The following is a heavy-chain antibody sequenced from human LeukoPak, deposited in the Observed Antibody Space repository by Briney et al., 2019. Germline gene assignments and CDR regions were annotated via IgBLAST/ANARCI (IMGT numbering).Heavy chain of an antibody. CDR3: VRGAVGTGVWFDP. D-gene: IGHD1-26*01. J-gene: IGHJ5*02. CDR2: INPDGGIT. Sequence: GGSLRLSSAVSGFTFSGYWMHWVRQAPGKGLEWVSRINPDGGITNYADSVKGRFTISRDNAENTVHLQMNSLRGDDTAVYYCVRGAVGTGVWFDPWGQGTLVTVSS. V-gene: IGHV3-74*01. CDR1: GFTFSGYW.